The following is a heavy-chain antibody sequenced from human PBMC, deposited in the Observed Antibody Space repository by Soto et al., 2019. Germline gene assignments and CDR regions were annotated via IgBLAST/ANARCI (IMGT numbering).Heavy chain of an antibody. V-gene: IGHV4-31*03. Sequence: QVQLQESGPGLVQPSQTLSLTCTVSGGSISSGGYYWSWIRQLPGTGLEWIGHISYSGSTYYNTSLKSRVTISVDTSRNQFSLIVNSVTAADTAVYYCARGVLHWGQGTLVTVSS. CDR1: GGSISSGGYY. CDR3: ARGVLH. J-gene: IGHJ4*01. CDR2: ISYSGST.